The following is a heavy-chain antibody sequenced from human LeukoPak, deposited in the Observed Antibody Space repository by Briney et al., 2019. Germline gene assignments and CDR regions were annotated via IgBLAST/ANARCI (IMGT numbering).Heavy chain of an antibody. J-gene: IGHJ4*02. D-gene: IGHD3-10*01. V-gene: IGHV4-59*08. Sequence: SETLSLTCTVSGGSISNYYWSWIRQPPGKGLEWIGHIYYSGATKYNPSLKSRITISVDTSKNQFSLMLSSVTAADTAVYYCARFGITVVRGGKYYFNYWGQGTLVTVSS. CDR3: ARFGITVVRGGKYYFNY. CDR1: GGSISNYY. CDR2: IYYSGAT.